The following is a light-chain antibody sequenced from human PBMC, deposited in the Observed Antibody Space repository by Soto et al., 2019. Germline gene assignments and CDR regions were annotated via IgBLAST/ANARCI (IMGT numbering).Light chain of an antibody. J-gene: IGKJ4*01. CDR1: QSINSW. V-gene: IGKV1-5*03. CDR3: QQYEAYPLT. CDR2: KAS. Sequence: DIPLTQSPSTLSASVGDRVTITCRASQSINSWLAWYQQKPGKAPKLLVYKASSLESGVPSRFSGSGSGTEFTLPISTLQPDDFATYYCQQYEAYPLTFGGGTKVEI.